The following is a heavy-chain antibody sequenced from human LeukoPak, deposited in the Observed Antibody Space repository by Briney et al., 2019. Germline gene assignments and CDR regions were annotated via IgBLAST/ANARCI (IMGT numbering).Heavy chain of an antibody. Sequence: SETLSLTCTVSGYSISSGYYWGWIRQSPGKGLEWIGSIHHSGTTYYIPSLKSRVTISVDTSKNQFSLKLTSVTAADTAVYYCARSIYCSGGNFALWYFDLWGRGTLVTVSS. V-gene: IGHV4-38-2*02. D-gene: IGHD2-15*01. CDR3: ARSIYCSGGNFALWYFDL. J-gene: IGHJ2*01. CDR1: GYSISSGYY. CDR2: IHHSGTT.